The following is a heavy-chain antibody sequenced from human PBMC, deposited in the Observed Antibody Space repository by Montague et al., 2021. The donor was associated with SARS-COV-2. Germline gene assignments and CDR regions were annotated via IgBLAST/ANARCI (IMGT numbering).Heavy chain of an antibody. D-gene: IGHD3-10*01. CDR2: MYYSGST. CDR3: GRDDIVLQGVTKGMDV. Sequence: SETLSLTCIVSGGSISSSNYYWGWIRQPPGKGLEWIGNMYYSGSTYYSPSLKSRVTISIDTSKNQFSLKLSSVTAADTAVYYCGRDDIVLQGVTKGMDVWGQGTTVTVSS. V-gene: IGHV4-39*07. CDR1: GGSISSSNYY. J-gene: IGHJ6*02.